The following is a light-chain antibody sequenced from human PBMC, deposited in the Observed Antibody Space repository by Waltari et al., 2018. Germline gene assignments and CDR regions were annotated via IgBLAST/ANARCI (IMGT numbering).Light chain of an antibody. CDR3: MQALQTPPT. V-gene: IGKV2-28*01. J-gene: IGKJ2*01. CDR1: QSLLHSNGYNY. Sequence: DIVMTQSPLSLPVTPGEPASISCRSSQSLLHSNGYNYLDWYLQKPGQSPQLLIYLGSNRASGVPDRFSGSVSGTDFTLKISRVEAEDVGVYYCMQALQTPPTFGQGTKLEI. CDR2: LGS.